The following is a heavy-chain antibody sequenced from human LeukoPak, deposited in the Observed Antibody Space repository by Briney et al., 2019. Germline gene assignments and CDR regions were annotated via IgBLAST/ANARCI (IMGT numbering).Heavy chain of an antibody. CDR1: GDSVFSNRAT. D-gene: IGHD6-19*01. Sequence: SQTLSLTCAISGDSVFSNRATWIWIRQSPSRGLEWLGRTYYLSRWYNDYAVSLQGRISVNPDTSKNQFSLQLNSVTPEDTALYYCARAPHGSGCDYWGQGTQVTVSS. V-gene: IGHV6-1*01. J-gene: IGHJ4*02. CDR2: TYYLSRWYN. CDR3: ARAPHGSGCDY.